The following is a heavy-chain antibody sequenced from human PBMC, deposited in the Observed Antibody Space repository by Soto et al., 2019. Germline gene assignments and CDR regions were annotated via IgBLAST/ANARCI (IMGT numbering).Heavy chain of an antibody. CDR1: GYSFTSYW. CDR2: IYPGDSDT. Sequence: GESLKISCKGSGYSFTSYWIGWVRQMPGKGLEWMGIIYPGDSDTRYSPSFQGQVTTSADKSISTAYLQWSSLKASDTAMYYCARGPAQLGYCSGGSCYFEYWGQGTLVTVSS. J-gene: IGHJ4*02. D-gene: IGHD2-15*01. V-gene: IGHV5-51*01. CDR3: ARGPAQLGYCSGGSCYFEY.